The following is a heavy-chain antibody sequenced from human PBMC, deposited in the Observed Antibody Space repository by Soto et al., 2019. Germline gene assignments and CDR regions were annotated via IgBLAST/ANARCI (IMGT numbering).Heavy chain of an antibody. CDR2: IYYSGST. Sequence: SETLSLTCTVSGGSVSSGSYYWSWIRQPPGKGLEWIGYIYYSGSTNYNPSLKSRVTISVDTSKNQFSLKLSSVTAADTAVYYCAREYYGSGSSRGMDVWGQGTTVTVSS. V-gene: IGHV4-61*01. CDR3: AREYYGSGSSRGMDV. J-gene: IGHJ6*02. CDR1: GGSVSSGSYY. D-gene: IGHD3-10*01.